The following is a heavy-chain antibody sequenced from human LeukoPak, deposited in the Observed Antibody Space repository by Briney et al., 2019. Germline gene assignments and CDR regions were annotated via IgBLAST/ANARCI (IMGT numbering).Heavy chain of an antibody. Sequence: PGGSLRLSCAASGFTFSSYSMNWVRQAPGKGLEWVSYISSSSSTIYYADSVKGRFTISRDNAKNSLYLQMNSLRAEDTAVYYCAREPPITMVRGAFDIWGQGTMVTVSS. CDR2: ISSSSSTI. J-gene: IGHJ3*02. V-gene: IGHV3-48*01. CDR3: AREPPITMVRGAFDI. D-gene: IGHD3-10*01. CDR1: GFTFSSYS.